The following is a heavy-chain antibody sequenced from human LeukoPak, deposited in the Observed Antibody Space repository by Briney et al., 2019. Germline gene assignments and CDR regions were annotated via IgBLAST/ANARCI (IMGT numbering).Heavy chain of an antibody. D-gene: IGHD6-13*01. J-gene: IGHJ4*02. CDR2: IYYSGST. V-gene: IGHV4-59*12. Sequence: SETLSLTCTVSGGSISSYYWSWIRQPPGKGLEWIGYIYYSGSTNYNPSLKSRVTMSVDTSKNQFSLKLSSVTAADTAVYYCARGDSSWLFDYWGQGTLVTVSS. CDR1: GGSISSYY. CDR3: ARGDSSWLFDY.